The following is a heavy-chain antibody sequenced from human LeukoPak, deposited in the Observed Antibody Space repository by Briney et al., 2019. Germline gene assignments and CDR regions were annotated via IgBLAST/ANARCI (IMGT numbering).Heavy chain of an antibody. D-gene: IGHD3-10*01. J-gene: IGHJ3*01. CDR1: GFTFTKNW. CDR2: IYPGDSDT. V-gene: IGHV5-51*01. Sequence: GESLKISCQGSGFTFTKNWIGWVRQMPGKGLEWMGIIYPGDSDTRYSLSYQGQVTISADKSIRTAYLQWTSLKASDTAMYSCGGRGALVRGFSNGGLDLGAKGKMVTV. CDR3: GGRGALVRGFSNGGLDL.